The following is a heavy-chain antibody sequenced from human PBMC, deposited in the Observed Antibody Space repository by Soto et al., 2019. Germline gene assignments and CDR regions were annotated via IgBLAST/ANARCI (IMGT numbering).Heavy chain of an antibody. CDR2: IYWNDDK. J-gene: IGHJ4*02. D-gene: IGHD6-6*01. CDR3: AQVDDVAALFAY. Sequence: QITLKESGPTLGNPTQTPPLTCTFSGFSLSTTGGGVGGFRQPPGKALEWLAVIYWNDDKTYSPSLKSRLTISKDTSKKQVVLTMMNMAPVDTGTYYCAQVDDVAALFAYLGQGTLVTVSS. V-gene: IGHV2-5*01. CDR1: GFSLSTTGGG.